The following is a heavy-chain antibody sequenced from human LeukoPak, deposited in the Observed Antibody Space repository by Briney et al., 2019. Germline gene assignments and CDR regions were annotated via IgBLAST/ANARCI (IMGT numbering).Heavy chain of an antibody. D-gene: IGHD3-10*01. Sequence: GESLKISCKGSGYSFFGYWIAWVRQMPGKDLEWMGLVYPDDSNTRYSPSFQGQVTISPDKSLNTVYPQLNSLKASDTAMYYCARHGGSGSYSLTFDLWGQGTLVTVSS. CDR3: ARHGGSGSYSLTFDL. V-gene: IGHV5-51*01. J-gene: IGHJ5*02. CDR1: GYSFFGYW. CDR2: VYPDDSNT.